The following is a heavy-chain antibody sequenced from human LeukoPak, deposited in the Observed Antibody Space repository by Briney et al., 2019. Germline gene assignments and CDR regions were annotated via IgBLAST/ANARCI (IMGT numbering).Heavy chain of an antibody. Sequence: AGGSLRLSCAASGFTFDDYAMKWVRHAPGKGLEWVSLISWDGGSTYYADSVKGRFTISRDNSKNSLYLQMNSLRAEDTALYYCAKDRQGVGATGFDYWGQGTLVTVSS. CDR2: ISWDGGST. J-gene: IGHJ4*02. CDR3: AKDRQGVGATGFDY. CDR1: GFTFDDYA. D-gene: IGHD1-26*01. V-gene: IGHV3-43D*03.